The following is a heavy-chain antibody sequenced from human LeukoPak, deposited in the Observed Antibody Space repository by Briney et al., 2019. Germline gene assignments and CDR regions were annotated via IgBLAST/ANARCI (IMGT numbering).Heavy chain of an antibody. D-gene: IGHD2-2*01. V-gene: IGHV3-48*04. CDR3: AREGIVVVPAAHDY. CDR1: GFTFSSYA. CDR2: ISSSGSTI. J-gene: IGHJ4*02. Sequence: GGSLRLSCAASGFTFSSYAMSWVRQAPGKGLEWVSYISSSGSTIYYADSVKGRFTISRDNAKNSLYLQMNSLRAEDTAVYYCAREGIVVVPAAHDYWGQGTLVTVSS.